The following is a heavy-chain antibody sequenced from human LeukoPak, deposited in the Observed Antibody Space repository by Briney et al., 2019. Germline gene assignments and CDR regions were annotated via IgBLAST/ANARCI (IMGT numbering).Heavy chain of an antibody. CDR1: GYTFTGYY. D-gene: IGHD2-15*01. Sequence: GASVKFSCKASGYTFTGYYMHWVRQAPGQGLEWMGWINPNSGGTNYAQKFQGRVTLTRDTSISTVYVELSRLRSDDTAVYYCARSDSYTWFDPWGQGTLVTVSS. CDR2: INPNSGGT. J-gene: IGHJ5*02. CDR3: ARSDSYTWFDP. V-gene: IGHV1-2*02.